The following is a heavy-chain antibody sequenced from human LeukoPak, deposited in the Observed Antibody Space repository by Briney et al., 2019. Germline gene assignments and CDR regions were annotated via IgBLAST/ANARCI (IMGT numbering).Heavy chain of an antibody. CDR3: ASGSGGSCYDY. J-gene: IGHJ4*02. CDR1: GFTFSSYA. CDR2: ISGSGGST. V-gene: IGHV3-23*01. D-gene: IGHD2-15*01. Sequence: GGSLRLSCAASGFTFSSYAMSWVRQAPGXXLEWVSAISGSGGSTYYADSVKGRFTISRDNSKNTLYLQMNSLRAEDTAVYYCASGSGGSCYDYWGQGTLVTVSS.